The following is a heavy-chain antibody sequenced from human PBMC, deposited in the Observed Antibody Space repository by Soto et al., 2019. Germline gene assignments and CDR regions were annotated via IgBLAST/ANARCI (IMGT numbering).Heavy chain of an antibody. Sequence: ASVKVSCKASGYTFTSYGISWLRQAPGQGLEGMGWISAYNGNTNYAQKLQGRVTMTTDTYTSTAYMELRRLRSDDTAVYYCARVSNLRFLEWLSHHYYGMDVWGQGTTVTVSS. D-gene: IGHD3-3*01. V-gene: IGHV1-18*01. CDR2: ISAYNGNT. CDR1: GYTFTSYG. J-gene: IGHJ6*02. CDR3: ARVSNLRFLEWLSHHYYGMDV.